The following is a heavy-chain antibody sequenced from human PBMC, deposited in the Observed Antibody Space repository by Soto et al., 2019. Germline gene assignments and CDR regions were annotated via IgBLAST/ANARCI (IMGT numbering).Heavy chain of an antibody. V-gene: IGHV1-24*01. J-gene: IGHJ6*02. CDR3: ATDRSAAAGELVPAATYYSGMDV. CDR1: GYTLTELS. Sequence: ASVKVSCKVSGYTLTELSMHWVRQAPGKGLEWMGGFDPEDGETIYAQKFQGRVTMTEDTSTDTAYMELSSLRSEDTAVYYCATDRSAAAGELVPAATYYSGMDVWGQGTTVTVSS. CDR2: FDPEDGET. D-gene: IGHD2-2*01.